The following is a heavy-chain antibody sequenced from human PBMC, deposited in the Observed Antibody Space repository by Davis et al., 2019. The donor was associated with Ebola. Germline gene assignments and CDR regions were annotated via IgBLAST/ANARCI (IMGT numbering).Heavy chain of an antibody. V-gene: IGHV3-48*03. Sequence: GGSLRLSCAASGFTFSSYEMNWVRQAPGKGLEWVSYISSSGSTIYYADSVKGRFTISRHNSKNTLYLQMNSLRAEDTAVYYCAREKLERLIPPYSYGMDVWGQGTTVTVSS. CDR3: AREKLERLIPPYSYGMDV. J-gene: IGHJ6*02. CDR1: GFTFSSYE. CDR2: ISSSGSTI. D-gene: IGHD1-1*01.